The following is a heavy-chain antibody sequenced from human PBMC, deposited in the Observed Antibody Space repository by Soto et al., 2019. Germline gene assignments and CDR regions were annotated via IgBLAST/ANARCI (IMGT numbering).Heavy chain of an antibody. Sequence: QPGGSLRLSCSASGFTFSSYAMHWVRQAPGKGLEYVSAISSNGGSTYYADSVKGRFTISRDNSKNTLYLQMSSLRAEDTAVYYCVKDRVVPAAIPDYWGQGTLVTVSS. D-gene: IGHD2-2*02. CDR1: GFTFSSYA. CDR3: VKDRVVPAAIPDY. V-gene: IGHV3-64D*06. CDR2: ISSNGGST. J-gene: IGHJ4*02.